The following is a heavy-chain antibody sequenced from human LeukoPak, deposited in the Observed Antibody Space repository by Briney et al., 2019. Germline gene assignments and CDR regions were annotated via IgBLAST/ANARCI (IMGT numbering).Heavy chain of an antibody. V-gene: IGHV3-33*01. Sequence: GRSLRLSCAASGFIFSSYGMHWVRQAPGKGLEWVAVIWYDGSNKYYADSVKGRFTISRDNSKNTLYLQMNSLRAEDTAVYYCARDRSIAVAGYFDYWGQGTLVTVSS. CDR1: GFIFSSYG. J-gene: IGHJ4*02. CDR3: ARDRSIAVAGYFDY. D-gene: IGHD6-19*01. CDR2: IWYDGSNK.